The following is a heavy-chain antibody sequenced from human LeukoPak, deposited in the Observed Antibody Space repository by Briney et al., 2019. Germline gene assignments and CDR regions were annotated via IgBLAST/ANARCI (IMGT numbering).Heavy chain of an antibody. V-gene: IGHV5-51*01. Sequence: GESLKISCKGSGYSFTSYWIGWVRQMPGKALEWMGIIYPGDSDTRYSPSFQGQVTISADKSISTAYLQWSSLKASDTAMYYCARHCSGGSCYSGDAFDIWGQGTMVTVSS. CDR3: ARHCSGGSCYSGDAFDI. CDR2: IYPGDSDT. D-gene: IGHD2-15*01. J-gene: IGHJ3*02. CDR1: GYSFTSYW.